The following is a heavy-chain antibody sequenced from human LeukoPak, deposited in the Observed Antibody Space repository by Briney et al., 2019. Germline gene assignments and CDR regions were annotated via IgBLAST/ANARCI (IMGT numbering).Heavy chain of an antibody. D-gene: IGHD4-17*01. CDR1: VGSFSGYY. CDR2: INHSGST. Sequence: SETLSLTCAVYVGSFSGYYWSWIRQPPGKGLEWIGEINHSGSTNYNPSLKSRVTISVDTSKNQFSLKLSSVTAADTAVYYCARGATVTTRYFDYCGQGTLVTVSS. CDR3: ARGATVTTRYFDY. J-gene: IGHJ4*02. V-gene: IGHV4-34*01.